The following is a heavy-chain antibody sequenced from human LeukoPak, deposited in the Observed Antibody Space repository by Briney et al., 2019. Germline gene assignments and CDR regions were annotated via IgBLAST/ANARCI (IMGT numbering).Heavy chain of an antibody. CDR1: GFTFSSYS. CDR3: ARVGYSSSSVWRPTHWAG. CDR2: INHSGST. J-gene: IGHJ4*02. V-gene: IGHV4-34*01. Sequence: GSLRLSCAASGFTFSSYSMNWIRQPPGKGLEWIGEINHSGSTNYNPSLKSRVTISVDTSKNQFSLKLSSVTAADTAVYYCARVGYSSSSVWRPTHWAGWGQGTLVTVSS. D-gene: IGHD6-6*01.